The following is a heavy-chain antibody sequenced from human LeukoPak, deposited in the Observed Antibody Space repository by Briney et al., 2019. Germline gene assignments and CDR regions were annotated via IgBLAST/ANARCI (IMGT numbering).Heavy chain of an antibody. CDR2: ISSSSSTI. CDR1: GISFNNSV. D-gene: IGHD3-10*01. V-gene: IGHV3-48*01. Sequence: PGGSLRLSCAASGISFNNSVMNWVRQAPGRGLEWVSYISSSSSTIYYAESVRSRFTVSRDNAKNSLYLQMHRLRAEDTAVYYCARDRSPGNFDYWGQGTLVTVSS. CDR3: ARDRSPGNFDY. J-gene: IGHJ4*02.